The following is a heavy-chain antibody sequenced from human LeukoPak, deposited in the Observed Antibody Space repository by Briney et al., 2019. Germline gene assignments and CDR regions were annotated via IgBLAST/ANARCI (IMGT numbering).Heavy chain of an antibody. V-gene: IGHV1-18*01. Sequence: ASVKVSCKASGYTFTSYGISWVRQAPGQGLEWMGWISAYNGNTNYAQKLQGRVTMTTDTSTSTAYMELRSLRSDDTAVYYCARIERPWYSSSWYGFDYWGQGTLVTVSS. CDR1: GYTFTSYG. CDR2: ISAYNGNT. J-gene: IGHJ4*02. CDR3: ARIERPWYSSSWYGFDY. D-gene: IGHD6-13*01.